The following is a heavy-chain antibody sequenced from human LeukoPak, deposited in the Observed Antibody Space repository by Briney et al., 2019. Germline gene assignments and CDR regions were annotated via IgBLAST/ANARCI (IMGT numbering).Heavy chain of an antibody. J-gene: IGHJ4*02. D-gene: IGHD3-22*01. V-gene: IGHV3-48*04. Sequence: PGGSLRLSCAVSGFTFTSYSMNWVRQAPGKGLEWVSYISGSGTTIYYADSVKGRFTISRDNAKSSLYLQMNSLRADDTAVYYCARDRALYDSRRGYYYTGDDYWGQGTLVTVSS. CDR2: ISGSGTTI. CDR1: GFTFTSYS. CDR3: ARDRALYDSRRGYYYTGDDY.